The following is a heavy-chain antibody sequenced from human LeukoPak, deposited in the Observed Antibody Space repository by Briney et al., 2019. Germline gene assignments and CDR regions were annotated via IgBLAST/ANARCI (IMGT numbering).Heavy chain of an antibody. D-gene: IGHD3-22*01. V-gene: IGHV1-8*01. Sequence: ASVKVSCKASGYTFTSYDIDWVRQATGQGLEWMGWMSPNSGNTGYAQKFQGRVTMTRNTSISTAYMELSSLRSEDTAVYYCARDPGDSSGPDSDAFDIWGQGTMVTVSS. CDR1: GYTFTSYD. J-gene: IGHJ3*02. CDR3: ARDPGDSSGPDSDAFDI. CDR2: MSPNSGNT.